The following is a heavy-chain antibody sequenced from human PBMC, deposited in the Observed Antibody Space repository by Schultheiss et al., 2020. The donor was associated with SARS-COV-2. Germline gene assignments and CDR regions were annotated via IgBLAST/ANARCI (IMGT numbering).Heavy chain of an antibody. CDR3: ARGGYCSSTSCYEPYYYYGMDV. D-gene: IGHD2-2*01. CDR2: IYSCGST. Sequence: GGSLRLSCAASGFTVSSNYMSWVRQAPGKGLEWVSVIYSCGSTYYADSVKGRFTISRDNAKNTLYLQMNSLRAEDTAVYYCARGGYCSSTSCYEPYYYYGMDVWGQGTTVTVSS. V-gene: IGHV3-66*01. J-gene: IGHJ6*02. CDR1: GFTVSSNY.